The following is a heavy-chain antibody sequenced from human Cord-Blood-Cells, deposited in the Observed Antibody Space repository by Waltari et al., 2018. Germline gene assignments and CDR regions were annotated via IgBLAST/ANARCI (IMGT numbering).Heavy chain of an antibody. Sequence: EVQLVESGGGLIQPGGSLRLAWEAPGFTVRPNYSTWVRQAPGKGLEWVSVIYSGGSTYYADSVKGRFTISRDNSKNTLYLQMNSLRAEDTAVYYCARLDSSSWSHFDYWGQGTLVTVSS. CDR1: GFTVRPNY. D-gene: IGHD6-13*01. V-gene: IGHV3-53*01. J-gene: IGHJ4*02. CDR3: ARLDSSSWSHFDY. CDR2: IYSGGST.